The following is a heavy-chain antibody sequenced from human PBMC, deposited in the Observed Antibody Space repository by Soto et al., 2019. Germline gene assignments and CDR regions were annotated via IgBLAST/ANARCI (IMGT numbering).Heavy chain of an antibody. D-gene: IGHD5-12*01. CDR2: ISSSSYT. V-gene: IGHV3-11*05. Sequence: QVHLVESGGGLVKPGGSLRLSCAASGFSFSDYYMNWIRQAPGKGLEWVSYISSSSYTNYADSVKGRFTISRDNAKNSLVLQMNSLRAEDTAVYYCARGGYDLGIAFNVWGQETMVTVSS. J-gene: IGHJ3*01. CDR1: GFSFSDYY. CDR3: ARGGYDLGIAFNV.